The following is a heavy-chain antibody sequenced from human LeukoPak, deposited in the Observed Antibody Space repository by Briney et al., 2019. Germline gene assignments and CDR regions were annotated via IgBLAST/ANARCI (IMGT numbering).Heavy chain of an antibody. V-gene: IGHV1-8*01. CDR1: GYTFTSYD. CDR3: AKAGIVATMNADWFDP. Sequence: GASVKVSFTASGYTFTSYDINWVRQATGQGLEWMGWMNPNSGNTGYAQKFRGRVTMTRDTSISTAYMELSSLRSEDTAVYYCAKAGIVATMNADWFDPWGQGTLVTVSS. D-gene: IGHD5-12*01. CDR2: MNPNSGNT. J-gene: IGHJ5*02.